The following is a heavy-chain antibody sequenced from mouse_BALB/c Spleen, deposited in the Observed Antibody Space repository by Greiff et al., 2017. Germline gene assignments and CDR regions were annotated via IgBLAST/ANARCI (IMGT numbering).Heavy chain of an antibody. CDR3: ARSSRFYAMDY. D-gene: IGHD2-14*01. J-gene: IGHJ4*01. CDR1: GYAFTNYL. V-gene: IGHV1-54*01. CDR2: INPGSGGT. Sequence: QVQLQQSGAELVRPGTSVKVSCKASGYAFTNYLIEWVKQRPGQGLEWIGVINPGSGGTNYNEKFKGKATLTADKSSSTAYMQLSSLTSDDSAVYFCARSSRFYAMDYWGQGTSVTVSS.